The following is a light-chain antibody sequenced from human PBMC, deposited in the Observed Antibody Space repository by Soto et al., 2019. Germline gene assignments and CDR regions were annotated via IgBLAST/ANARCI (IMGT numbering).Light chain of an antibody. Sequence: EIVLTQSPGTLSLSPGERATLSCRASQSISSTSLAWYQQKPGQAPRLLIYGISSRATGIPDRFSGSGSGTDFTLTINILEPEDFAVYFFQHYSNSLWTFGQGTKVEIK. J-gene: IGKJ1*01. CDR1: QSISSTS. CDR2: GIS. CDR3: QHYSNSLWT. V-gene: IGKV3-20*01.